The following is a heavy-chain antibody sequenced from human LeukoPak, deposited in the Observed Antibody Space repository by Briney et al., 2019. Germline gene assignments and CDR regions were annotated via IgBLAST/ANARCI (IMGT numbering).Heavy chain of an antibody. D-gene: IGHD1-26*01. J-gene: IGHJ4*02. V-gene: IGHV3-7*01. CDR3: ARGGIWELLSGFVSY. CDR2: IKQDGSEK. Sequence: GGSLRLSCAASGFTFSSYWMSWVRQAPGKGLEWVANIKQDGSEKYYVDSVKGRFTISRDNAKNSLYLQMNSLRAEDTAVYYCARGGIWELLSGFVSYWGQGTLVTVSS. CDR1: GFTFSSYW.